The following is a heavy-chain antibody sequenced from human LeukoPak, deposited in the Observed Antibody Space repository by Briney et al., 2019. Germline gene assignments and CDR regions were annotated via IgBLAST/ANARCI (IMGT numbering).Heavy chain of an antibody. V-gene: IGHV3-30*18. CDR1: GFTFSSYG. CDR2: ISYDGNNK. Sequence: GRSLRLSCAASGFTFSSYGMHWVRQAPGKGLEWVAVISYDGNNKYYADSVKGRFTISRDNSKNTLYLQMNSLRAEDTAAYYCAKDHPDDYGDYIDYWGQGTLVTVSS. J-gene: IGHJ4*02. CDR3: AKDHPDDYGDYIDY. D-gene: IGHD4-17*01.